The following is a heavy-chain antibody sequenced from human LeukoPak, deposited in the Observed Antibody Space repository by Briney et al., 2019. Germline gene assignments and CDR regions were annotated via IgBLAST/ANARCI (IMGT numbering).Heavy chain of an antibody. CDR2: ISGSGGST. J-gene: IGHJ6*02. CDR1: GFTFSSYA. D-gene: IGHD1-26*01. Sequence: GGSLRHSCAASGFTFSSYAMSWVRQAPGKGLEWVSAISGSGGSTYYADSVKGRFTISRDNSKNTLYLQMNSLRAEDTAVYYCARDGVGASHGMDVWGQGTTVTVSS. V-gene: IGHV3-23*01. CDR3: ARDGVGASHGMDV.